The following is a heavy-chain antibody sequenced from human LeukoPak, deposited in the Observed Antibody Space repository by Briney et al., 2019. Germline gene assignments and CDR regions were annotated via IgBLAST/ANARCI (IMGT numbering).Heavy chain of an antibody. CDR1: DDSITTYY. V-gene: IGHV4-59*01. CDR2: IYYTGVI. Sequence: SETLSLTCTISDDSITTYYWSWIRQPPGKGLEYIGYIYYTGVINYNPSLKSRVTISMDTSKNQFSLKVTSVTAADTAVYYCASGNDYGGPDAFDIWGQGTMVTVSS. J-gene: IGHJ3*02. D-gene: IGHD4-23*01. CDR3: ASGNDYGGPDAFDI.